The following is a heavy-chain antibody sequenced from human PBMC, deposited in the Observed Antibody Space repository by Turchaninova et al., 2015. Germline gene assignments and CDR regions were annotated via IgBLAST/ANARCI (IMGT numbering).Heavy chain of an antibody. CDR2: ISNRGTDI. D-gene: IGHD1-26*01. V-gene: IGHV3-48*01. J-gene: IGHJ4*02. Sequence: GSIVSMYSMVWGLQTPWNGLDSISYISNRGTDIHYADSVRGRVTVSRDNAKNSLYLQMNSLRAEDTGVYYCARDIIGALWYWGQGTLVTVSS. CDR3: ARDIIGALWY. CDR1: GSIVSMYS.